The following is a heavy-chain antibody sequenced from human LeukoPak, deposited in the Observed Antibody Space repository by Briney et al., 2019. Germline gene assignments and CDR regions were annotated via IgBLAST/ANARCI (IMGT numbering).Heavy chain of an antibody. CDR1: GYTLTELS. Sequence: ASVKVSCKVSGYTLTELSMHWVRQAPGKGLEWMGGFDPEDGETIYAQKFQGRVTMTGDTSTDTAYMELSSLRSEDTAVYYCATVTHYYGSGSYSPLDYWGQGTLVTVSS. CDR3: ATVTHYYGSGSYSPLDY. V-gene: IGHV1-24*01. D-gene: IGHD3-10*01. CDR2: FDPEDGET. J-gene: IGHJ4*02.